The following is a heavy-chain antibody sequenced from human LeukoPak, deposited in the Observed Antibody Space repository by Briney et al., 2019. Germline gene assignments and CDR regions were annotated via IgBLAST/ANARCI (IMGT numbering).Heavy chain of an antibody. V-gene: IGHV3-11*01. J-gene: IGHJ3*02. D-gene: IGHD3-10*01. Sequence: GGSLRLPCAASGFTFSDYYMSWIRQAPGKGLEWVSYISSSGSTIYYADSVKGRFTISRDNAKNSLYLQMNSLRAEDTAVYYCASNYWYYYGSGSDDAFDIWGQGTMVTVSS. CDR1: GFTFSDYY. CDR2: ISSSGSTI. CDR3: ASNYWYYYGSGSDDAFDI.